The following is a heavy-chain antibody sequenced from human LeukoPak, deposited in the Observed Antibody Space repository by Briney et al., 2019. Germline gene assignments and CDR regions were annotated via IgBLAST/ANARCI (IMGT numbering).Heavy chain of an antibody. CDR1: GFTFTSYA. V-gene: IGHV7-4-1*02. CDR3: AREIQVSTGWDYFDY. D-gene: IGHD3-9*01. Sequence: ASVKVSCKASGFTFTSYAMNWVRQAPGQGLEWMGWISTNTGNPTYAQGFTGRFVFSLDTSVSTAYLQISSLKAEDTAVYYCAREIQVSTGWDYFDYWGQGTLVTVSS. J-gene: IGHJ4*02. CDR2: ISTNTGNP.